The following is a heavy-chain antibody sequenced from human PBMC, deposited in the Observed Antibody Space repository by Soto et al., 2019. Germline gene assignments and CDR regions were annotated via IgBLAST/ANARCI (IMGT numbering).Heavy chain of an antibody. CDR3: ARSGLEEWNNFDF. CDR1: GGSFSGYY. D-gene: IGHD3-16*01. J-gene: IGHJ4*02. Sequence: PSETLSLTCAVYGGSFSGYYWSWIRQPPGKGLEWIGEINHSGSTNYNPSLKSRVTISVDTSKNQFSLKLNSVTAADTAVYYCARSGLEEWNNFDFWGQGTLVTVSS. CDR2: INHSGST. V-gene: IGHV4-34*01.